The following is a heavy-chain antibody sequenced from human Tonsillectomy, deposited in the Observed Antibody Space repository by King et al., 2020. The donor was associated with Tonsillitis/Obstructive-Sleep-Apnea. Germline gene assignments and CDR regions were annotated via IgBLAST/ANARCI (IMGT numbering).Heavy chain of an antibody. Sequence: LVESGAEVKTPGASVKVSCKASGYSFTRHYIHWVRQARGQGLEWLGIINPSDVITTYTQKFQGRVTMTTDTSASTVYLELSSLTAEDTAVYYCARDDVVGRYIDSWGQGTLVTVSS. V-gene: IGHV1-46*01. J-gene: IGHJ4*02. CDR2: INPSDVIT. CDR3: ARDDVVGRYIDS. D-gene: IGHD2-21*01. CDR1: GYSFTRHY.